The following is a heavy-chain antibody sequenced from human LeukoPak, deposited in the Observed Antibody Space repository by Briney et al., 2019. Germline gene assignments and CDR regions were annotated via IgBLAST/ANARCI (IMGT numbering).Heavy chain of an antibody. Sequence: ASVKVSCKASGYTFTGYYMHWVRQAPGQGLEWMGWINPNSGGTKYAQKFQGRVTMTRDTSISTAYMELSRLRSDDTAVYYCARDRGYSSSWSDYWGQGTLVTVSS. V-gene: IGHV1-2*02. J-gene: IGHJ4*02. D-gene: IGHD6-13*01. CDR3: ARDRGYSSSWSDY. CDR2: INPNSGGT. CDR1: GYTFTGYY.